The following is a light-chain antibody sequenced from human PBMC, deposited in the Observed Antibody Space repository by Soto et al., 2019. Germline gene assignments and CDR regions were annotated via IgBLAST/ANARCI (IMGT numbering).Light chain of an antibody. Sequence: DIQMTQSPSSLSASVGDRVTITCRASQSISSYLNWYQQKPGKAPKLLIYAASSLQSGDPSRFSGSGSGTDITLTISSLQPEDFATYYCQQSYSTPPSFGQGTKLEIK. CDR1: QSISSY. V-gene: IGKV1-39*01. CDR3: QQSYSTPPS. CDR2: AAS. J-gene: IGKJ2*01.